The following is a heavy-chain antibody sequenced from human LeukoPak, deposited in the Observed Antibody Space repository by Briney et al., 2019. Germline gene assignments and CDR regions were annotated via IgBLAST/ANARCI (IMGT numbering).Heavy chain of an antibody. J-gene: IGHJ4*02. CDR2: IDASDSHT. D-gene: IGHD3-9*01. CDR3: ARHYHPWDFTGYYAY. V-gene: IGHV5-10-1*01. Sequence: GESLKISCKGSGYSFTTYWITWVRQMPGKGLEWMGKIDASDSHTNYSPSFQGHATISADKSISTAYLQWSSLKASDTAMYYCARHYHPWDFTGYYAYWGQGTLVTVSS. CDR1: GYSFTTYW.